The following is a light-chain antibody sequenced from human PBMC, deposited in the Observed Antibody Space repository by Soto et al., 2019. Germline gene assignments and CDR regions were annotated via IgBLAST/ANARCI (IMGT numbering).Light chain of an antibody. CDR2: AAS. CDR3: QQLNSYPPT. CDR1: QGISSY. V-gene: IGKV1-9*01. J-gene: IGKJ4*01. Sequence: DIQLTQSPSFLSASVGDRVTITCRASQGISSYLAWYQQKPGKAPKLLIYAASTLQSGVPSRFSGSGSGTEFTLTISSLQPEDSATSYCQQLNSYPPTFGGGTKVEIK.